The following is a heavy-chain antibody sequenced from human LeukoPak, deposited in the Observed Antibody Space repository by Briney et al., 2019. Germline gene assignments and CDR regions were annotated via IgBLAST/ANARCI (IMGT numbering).Heavy chain of an antibody. D-gene: IGHD1-14*01. CDR2: ISQDGGEK. Sequence: PGGSLRLSCAASGFAFSNYWMNWVRQAPGKGLEWVAHISQDGGEKYYADSAKGRFTISRDNTKNSLFLHAHSLRAEDTAVYYCARDSYRALEYWGQGALVTVSS. V-gene: IGHV3-7*01. J-gene: IGHJ4*02. CDR3: ARDSYRALEY. CDR1: GFAFSNYW.